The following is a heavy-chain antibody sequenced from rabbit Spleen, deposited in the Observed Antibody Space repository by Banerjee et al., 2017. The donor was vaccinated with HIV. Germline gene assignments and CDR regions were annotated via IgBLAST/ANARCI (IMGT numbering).Heavy chain of an antibody. D-gene: IGHD2-1*01. V-gene: IGHV1S40*01. CDR2: IAGSSSGFT. J-gene: IGHJ4*01. CDR3: GRAGEGGYGYLDL. Sequence: QSLEESGGGLVKPGASLTLTCTASGFSFSSSDYMCWVRQAPGKGLEWISCIAGSSSGFTYSATWAKGRFTCSKTSSTTVTLQMTSLTVADTATFFCGRAGEGGYGYLDLWGPGTLVTVS. CDR1: GFSFSSSDY.